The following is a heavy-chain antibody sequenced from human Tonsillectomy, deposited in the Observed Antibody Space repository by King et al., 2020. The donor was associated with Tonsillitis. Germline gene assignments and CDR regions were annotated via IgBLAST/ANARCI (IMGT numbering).Heavy chain of an antibody. V-gene: IGHV4-39*07. CDR2: IYYTGDT. D-gene: IGHD1-26*01. J-gene: IGHJ6*02. Sequence: QLQESGPGLVRPSETLSLTCTVSGDSISSSDYFWNWIRQRPGQGLEWIGNIYYTGDTYLNPSLRSRLSLSIDTSKRQFSFRLNSATAGDAAVYYFSRVNLGGAVYHGLDVWGQGTTVTVSS. CDR3: SRVNLGGAVYHGLDV. CDR1: GDSISSSDYF.